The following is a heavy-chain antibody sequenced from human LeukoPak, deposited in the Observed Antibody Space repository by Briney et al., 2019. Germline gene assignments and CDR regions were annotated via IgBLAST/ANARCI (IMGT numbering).Heavy chain of an antibody. J-gene: IGHJ3*02. Sequence: GGSLRLSCAAPGFTFSSYSMNWVRQAPGKGLEWVSSISSSGTYVYYADSVKGRFTISRDNAKNSLSLQMNSLRADDAAVYYCARASSKQLAGYLPDGFDIWGQGTMVTVSS. CDR1: GFTFSSYS. D-gene: IGHD3-9*01. V-gene: IGHV3-21*01. CDR2: ISSSGTYV. CDR3: ARASSKQLAGYLPDGFDI.